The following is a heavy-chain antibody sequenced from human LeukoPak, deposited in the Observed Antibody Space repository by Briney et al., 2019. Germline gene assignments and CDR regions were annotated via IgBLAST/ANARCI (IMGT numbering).Heavy chain of an antibody. J-gene: IGHJ6*03. Sequence: PGGSLRLSCAASAFTFSSYGMHWVRQAPGKGLEWVAYIQYDRTNEQYAHSVKGRFRISRDNSNNILYLQMNSLTTEDTAVYYCAKDRCSNGIGCYYYYMEVWGKGTTVTISS. D-gene: IGHD2-8*01. V-gene: IGHV3-30*02. CDR1: AFTFSSYG. CDR3: AKDRCSNGIGCYYYYMEV. CDR2: IQYDRTNE.